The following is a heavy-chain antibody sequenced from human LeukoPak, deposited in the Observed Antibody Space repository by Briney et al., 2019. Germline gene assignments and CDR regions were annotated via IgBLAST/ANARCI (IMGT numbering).Heavy chain of an antibody. Sequence: SETLSLTCAVYGGSFSGYYWSWIRQPPGKGLEWIGEINHSGSTNYNPSLKSRVSISLDTSKNQFSLKLSSVTAADTAVYYCARGPPIDYYDSSGYMDVWGQGTTVTVS. CDR2: INHSGST. CDR3: ARGPPIDYYDSSGYMDV. V-gene: IGHV4-34*01. J-gene: IGHJ6*02. D-gene: IGHD3-22*01. CDR1: GGSFSGYY.